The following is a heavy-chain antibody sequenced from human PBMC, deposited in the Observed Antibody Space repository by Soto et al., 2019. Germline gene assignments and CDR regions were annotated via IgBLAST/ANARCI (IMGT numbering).Heavy chain of an antibody. CDR1: GGSISNYY. CDR2: IYYSGST. J-gene: IGHJ4*02. CDR3: ARETYFYDSSGYYYIYYFNY. V-gene: IGHV4-59*12. D-gene: IGHD3-22*01. Sequence: SETLSLTCTVSGGSISNYYWSWIRHPPGKKLEWIGYIYYSGSTYYNPSLKSRLTISVDTSKDQFSLKLSSVTAADTAVYYCARETYFYDSSGYYYIYYFNYWGQGTLVTVSS.